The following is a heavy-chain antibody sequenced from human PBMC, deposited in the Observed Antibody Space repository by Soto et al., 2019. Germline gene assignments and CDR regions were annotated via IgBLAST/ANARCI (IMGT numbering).Heavy chain of an antibody. J-gene: IGHJ4*02. Sequence: GGSLRLSCAASGFTFSSYGMHWVRQAPGKGLEWVAVIWYDGSNKYYADSVKGRFTISRDNSKNTLYLQMNSLRAEDTAVYYCARTGHSSPHDYWGQGTLVTVSS. CDR3: ARTGHSSPHDY. V-gene: IGHV3-33*01. CDR2: IWYDGSNK. CDR1: GFTFSSYG. D-gene: IGHD6-13*01.